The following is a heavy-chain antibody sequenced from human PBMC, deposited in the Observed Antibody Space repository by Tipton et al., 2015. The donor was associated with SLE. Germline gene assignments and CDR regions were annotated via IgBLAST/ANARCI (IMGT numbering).Heavy chain of an antibody. CDR3: ARGLGELPGYCSSTSCYRVWTEYFQH. D-gene: IGHD2-2*02. Sequence: TLSLTCAVYGGSFSGYYWSWIRQPPGKGLEWIGEINHSGSTNYNPSLKSRVTISVDTSKNQFSLKLSSVTAADTAVYYCARGLGELPGYCSSTSCYRVWTEYFQHWGQGTLVTVSP. CDR2: INHSGST. V-gene: IGHV4-34*01. J-gene: IGHJ1*01. CDR1: GGSFSGYY.